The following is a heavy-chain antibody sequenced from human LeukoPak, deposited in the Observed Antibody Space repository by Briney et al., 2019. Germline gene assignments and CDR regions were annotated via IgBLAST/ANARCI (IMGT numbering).Heavy chain of an antibody. CDR2: INPNSGGT. CDR3: ARMSTSWYADY. Sequence: GASVKVSFKASGYTFTAYYMHWVRQAPGQGLEWTGWINPNSGGTNYAQNFQGRVTMTRDTSISTAYMELSSLRSDDTAVYYCARMSTSWYADYWGQGTLVTVSS. CDR1: GYTFTAYY. V-gene: IGHV1-2*02. D-gene: IGHD6-13*01. J-gene: IGHJ4*02.